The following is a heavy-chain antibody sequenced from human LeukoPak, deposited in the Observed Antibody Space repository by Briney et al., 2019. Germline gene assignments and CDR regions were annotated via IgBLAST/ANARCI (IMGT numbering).Heavy chain of an antibody. CDR3: ARSHRPIVVVPAAIVGEAFDI. J-gene: IGHJ3*02. CDR1: GYTFTGYY. Sequence: GASVKVSCKASGYTFTGYYMHWVRQAPGQGLEWMGWINPNSGGTNYAQKFQGRVTMTRDTSISTAYMELSRLRSDDTAVYYCARSHRPIVVVPAAIVGEAFDIWGQGTMVTVSS. CDR2: INPNSGGT. V-gene: IGHV1-2*02. D-gene: IGHD2-2*01.